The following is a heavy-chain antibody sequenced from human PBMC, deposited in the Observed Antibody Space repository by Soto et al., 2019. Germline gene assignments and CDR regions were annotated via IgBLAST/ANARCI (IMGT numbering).Heavy chain of an antibody. CDR2: ISGSGGST. CDR3: AKSTNYDFWSGYPNAPYFDY. D-gene: IGHD3-3*01. V-gene: IGHV3-23*01. J-gene: IGHJ4*02. CDR1: GFSFSSYA. Sequence: PGGSLRLSCAASGFSFSSYAVSWVRQAPGKGLEWVSAISGSGGSTYYADSVKGRFTISRDNSKNTLYLQMNSLRAEDTAVYYCAKSTNYDFWSGYPNAPYFDYWGQGTLVTVSS.